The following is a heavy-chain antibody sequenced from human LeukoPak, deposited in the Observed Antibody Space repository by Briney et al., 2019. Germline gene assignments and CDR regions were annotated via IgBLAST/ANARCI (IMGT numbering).Heavy chain of an antibody. CDR2: ISAGNGNT. J-gene: IGHJ4*02. V-gene: IGHV1-3*01. Sequence: ASVKVSCKASGYAFTSYAIHWVRQAPGQRLEWMGWISAGNGNTKYSQNFQGRVTFISNTSATTAFMELSSLRSEDAAVYYCARDSGSGSNDYWGQGTLVTVSS. CDR1: GYAFTSYA. CDR3: ARDSGSGSNDY. D-gene: IGHD1-26*01.